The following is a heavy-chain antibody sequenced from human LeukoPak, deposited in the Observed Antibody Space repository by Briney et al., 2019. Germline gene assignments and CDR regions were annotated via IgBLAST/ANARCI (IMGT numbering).Heavy chain of an antibody. Sequence: GASVKVSCKASGYTFTSYDINWVRQATGQGLEWMGWVNPNSGNTGYAQKFQGRVTMTRNTSISTAYMELSSLRSEDTAVYYCARGLETYYDFWSGYYPPDYWGQGTLVTVSS. V-gene: IGHV1-8*01. J-gene: IGHJ4*02. CDR2: VNPNSGNT. D-gene: IGHD3-3*01. CDR3: ARGLETYYDFWSGYYPPDY. CDR1: GYTFTSYD.